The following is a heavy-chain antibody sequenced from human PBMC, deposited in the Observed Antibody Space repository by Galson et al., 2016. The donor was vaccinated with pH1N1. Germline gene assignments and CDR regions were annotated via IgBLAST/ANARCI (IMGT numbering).Heavy chain of an antibody. J-gene: IGHJ4*02. Sequence: SVKVSCKASGYTFNIYGISWVRQAPGQGLEWMGRMIPILGLSNYAQKFQGRVTITADKSRSTAYMELSSLKSEDTAVYCWARARGHAAMDPFDFWGQGTLVTVSS. CDR3: ARARGHAAMDPFDF. CDR2: MIPILGLS. CDR1: GYTFNIYG. D-gene: IGHD5-18*01. V-gene: IGHV1-69*04.